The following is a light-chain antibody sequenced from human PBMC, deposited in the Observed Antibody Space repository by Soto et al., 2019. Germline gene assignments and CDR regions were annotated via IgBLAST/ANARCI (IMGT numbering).Light chain of an antibody. V-gene: IGKV3-20*01. Sequence: IVLTQSPGTLALSHGERATLSCRASQTVGSSFLAWFQHKPGQAPRLLIYGASTRATGIPDRFSGSGSGTDFTLTISRLEPEDCAVYYCHQYGSSQTFGQGTKVDIK. CDR3: HQYGSSQT. CDR2: GAS. J-gene: IGKJ1*01. CDR1: QTVGSSF.